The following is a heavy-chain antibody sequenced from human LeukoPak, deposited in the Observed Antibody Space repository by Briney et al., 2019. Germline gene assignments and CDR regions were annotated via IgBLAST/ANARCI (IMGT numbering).Heavy chain of an antibody. V-gene: IGHV1-18*01. CDR3: ARDSITYCGGDCYSGY. Sequence: ASVKVSCKASGYTFIIYGISWVRQAPGQGLEWMGWISAHNGNTNYAQNLQGRVTMTTDTSTSTAYMKLRSLRSDDTAVYYCARDSITYCGGDCYSGYWGQGTPVTVSS. CDR2: ISAHNGNT. CDR1: GYTFIIYG. D-gene: IGHD2-21*02. J-gene: IGHJ4*02.